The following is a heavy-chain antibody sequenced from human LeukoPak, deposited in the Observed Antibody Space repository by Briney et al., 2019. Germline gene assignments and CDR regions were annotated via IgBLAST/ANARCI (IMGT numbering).Heavy chain of an antibody. V-gene: IGHV4-39*01. CDR1: GGSISSSTYY. CDR3: VRQRRLELPDY. J-gene: IGHJ4*02. Sequence: SETLSLTCTVSGGSISSSTYYWGWIRQPPGKGLEWIGSISYSGNIYYSPSLKSRVTISVDTSKNQFSLKLSSVTAADTAVYYCVRQRRLELPDYWGQGTLVTVSS. D-gene: IGHD3-16*01. CDR2: ISYSGNI.